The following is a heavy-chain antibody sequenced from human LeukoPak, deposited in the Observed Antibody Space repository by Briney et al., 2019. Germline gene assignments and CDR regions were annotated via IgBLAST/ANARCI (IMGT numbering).Heavy chain of an antibody. D-gene: IGHD3-10*01. J-gene: IGHJ5*02. Sequence: PGRSLRLSCAASGFTFNDYAMHWVRQAPGKGLEWVSGISWNSGSIGYVDSVKGRFTIARDNAKDSLFLQMNSLTVEDTAMYYCVRSFHPGGWFDPWGQGTLVTVSS. CDR1: GFTFNDYA. CDR2: ISWNSGSI. CDR3: VRSFHPGGWFDP. V-gene: IGHV3-9*01.